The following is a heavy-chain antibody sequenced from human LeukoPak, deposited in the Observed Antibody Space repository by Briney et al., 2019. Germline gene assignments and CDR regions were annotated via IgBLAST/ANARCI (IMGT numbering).Heavy chain of an antibody. CDR2: ISSSSSYI. V-gene: IGHV3-21*01. Sequence: GGSLRLSCAASGFTFSSYSMNWVRQAPGKGLEWVSSISSSSSYIYYADSVRGRFTISRDNAKNSLYLQMNSLRAEDTAVYYCARGSTWDTAMVTTDYYGMDVWGQGTMVTVSS. D-gene: IGHD5-18*01. CDR1: GFTFSSYS. CDR3: ARGSTWDTAMVTTDYYGMDV. J-gene: IGHJ6*02.